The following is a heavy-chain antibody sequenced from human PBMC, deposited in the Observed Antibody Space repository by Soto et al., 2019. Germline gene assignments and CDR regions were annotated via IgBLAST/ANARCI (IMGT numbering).Heavy chain of an antibody. Sequence: GGSLRLSCAASGFTFSSYSMNWVRQAPGKGLEWVSSISSSSSYIYYADSVKGRFTISRDNAKNSQYLQMNSLRAEDTVVYYCAREYYGSGSYYYPNWFDPWGQGTLVTVSS. CDR3: AREYYGSGSYYYPNWFDP. V-gene: IGHV3-21*01. CDR1: GFTFSSYS. CDR2: ISSSSSYI. D-gene: IGHD3-10*01. J-gene: IGHJ5*02.